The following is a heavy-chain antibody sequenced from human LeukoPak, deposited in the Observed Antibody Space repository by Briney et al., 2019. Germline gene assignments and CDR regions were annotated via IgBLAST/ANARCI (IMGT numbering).Heavy chain of an antibody. CDR3: ATGLAGIAAAPM. CDR2: FDPEDGET. D-gene: IGHD6-13*01. J-gene: IGHJ4*02. V-gene: IGHV1-24*01. Sequence: ASVKVSCKVSGYTLTELSMHWVRQAPGKGLEWMGGFDPEDGETIYAQKFQGRVTMAEDTSTDTAYMELSSLRSEDTAVYYCATGLAGIAAAPMWGQGTLVTVSS. CDR1: GYTLTELS.